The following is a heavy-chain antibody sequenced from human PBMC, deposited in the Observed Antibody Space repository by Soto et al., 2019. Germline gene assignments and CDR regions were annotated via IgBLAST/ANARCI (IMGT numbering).Heavy chain of an antibody. Sequence: SETLSLTCTVSGGSISSSSYYWGWIRQPPGKGLEWIGSIYYSGSTYYNPSLKSRVTISVDTSKNQFSLKLSSVTAADTAVYYCARHVGYYYDCSGYLQGGNWIDPSGQGPLVTVSS. V-gene: IGHV4-39*01. CDR3: ARHVGYYYDCSGYLQGGNWIDP. CDR2: IYYSGST. D-gene: IGHD3-22*01. J-gene: IGHJ5*02. CDR1: GGSISSSSYY.